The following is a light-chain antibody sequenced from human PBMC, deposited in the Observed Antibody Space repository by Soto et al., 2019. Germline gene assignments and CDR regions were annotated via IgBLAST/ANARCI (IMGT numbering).Light chain of an antibody. Sequence: GERPTLPCRASQSVSSNYLSWYQQKPGQTPKILIYRASTRATGIPDRFNGSGSATDFTLTISRLEAEDFAVYYCQQCGNSPPWTFGQGTKVDIK. V-gene: IGKV3-20*01. CDR3: QQCGNSPPWT. CDR2: RAS. CDR1: QSVSSNY. J-gene: IGKJ1*01.